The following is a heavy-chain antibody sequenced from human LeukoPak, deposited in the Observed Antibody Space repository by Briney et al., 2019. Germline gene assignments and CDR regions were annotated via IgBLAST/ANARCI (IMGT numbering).Heavy chain of an antibody. V-gene: IGHV4-4*07. D-gene: IGHD3-22*01. CDR1: GGSISSYY. J-gene: IGHJ4*02. CDR2: IYTSGST. Sequence: PSETLSLTCTVSGGSISSYYWSWIRQPAGKGLEWIGRIYTSGSTNYNPSLKSRVTMSVDTSKNQFSLKLSSVTAADTAVYYCARGGYYYDSSRGPQLFDYWGQGTLVTVSS. CDR3: ARGGYYYDSSRGPQLFDY.